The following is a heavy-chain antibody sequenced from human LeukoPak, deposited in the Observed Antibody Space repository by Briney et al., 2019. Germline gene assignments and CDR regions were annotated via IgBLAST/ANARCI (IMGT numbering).Heavy chain of an antibody. Sequence: PGGSLRLSCAASGFTFSSYSMNWVRQAPGKGLEWVSYISSSSSTIYYADSVKGRFTISRDNAKNSLYLQMNSLRAEDTAVYYCARVIAAAGYGAFDIWGQGTMVTVSS. V-gene: IGHV3-48*01. CDR3: ARVIAAAGYGAFDI. D-gene: IGHD6-13*01. CDR2: ISSSSSTI. CDR1: GFTFSSYS. J-gene: IGHJ3*02.